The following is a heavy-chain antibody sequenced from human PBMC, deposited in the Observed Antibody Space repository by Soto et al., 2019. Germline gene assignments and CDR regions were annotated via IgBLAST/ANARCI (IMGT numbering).Heavy chain of an antibody. D-gene: IGHD3-10*01. CDR2: ITWNTHKI. Sequence: EVQLVESGGGLVQPGRSLRLSCAASGFTFDDYAMHWVRQAPGKGLEWASGITWNTHKIAYADSVEGRFNISRDNAKNALYLQMNSLGAGETALYYCAKDRVRGRFGEASFDAWGQGTLVTVSS. CDR1: GFTFDDYA. V-gene: IGHV3-9*01. J-gene: IGHJ3*01. CDR3: AKDRVRGRFGEASFDA.